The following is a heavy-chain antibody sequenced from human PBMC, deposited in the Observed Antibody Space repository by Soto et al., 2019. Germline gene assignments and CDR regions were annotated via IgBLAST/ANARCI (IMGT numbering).Heavy chain of an antibody. CDR3: TGGLYTSGSHAFDI. Sequence: GGSLRLSCAGAGFTFSTYSLNWVRQAPGKGLEWVSYITSSSSTIYYANSVKGRFTISRDNVKNSLYLQMNSLRAEDTAVYYCTGGLYTSGSHAFDIWGQGTMVTVSS. J-gene: IGHJ3*02. CDR1: GFTFSTYS. CDR2: ITSSSSTI. D-gene: IGHD3-10*01. V-gene: IGHV3-48*01.